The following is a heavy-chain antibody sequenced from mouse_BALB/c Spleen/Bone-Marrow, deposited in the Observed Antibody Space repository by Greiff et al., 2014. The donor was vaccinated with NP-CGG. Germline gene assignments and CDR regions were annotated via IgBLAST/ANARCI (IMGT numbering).Heavy chain of an antibody. Sequence: QVQLQQSGAELMKPGASVKMSCKATGYTFSSYWIEWVKQRPGHGLEWIGEILPGSGGTNYNEKFKGKATFTADTSSNTAYMQLNSLTSEDSAVYYCARSMDYWGQGTSVTVSS. V-gene: IGHV1-9*01. CDR2: ILPGSGGT. CDR3: ARSMDY. J-gene: IGHJ4*01. CDR1: GYTFSSYW.